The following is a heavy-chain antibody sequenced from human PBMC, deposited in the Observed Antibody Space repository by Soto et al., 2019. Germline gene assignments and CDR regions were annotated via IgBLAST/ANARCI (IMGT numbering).Heavy chain of an antibody. V-gene: IGHV1-69*02. CDR3: ARAESGGTMRRSWFDP. CDR2: IIPILGIA. CDR1: GGTFSSYT. D-gene: IGHD2-15*01. Sequence: GASLKVSCKASGGTFSSYTISWVRQAPGQGLEWMGRIIPILGIANYAQKFQGRVTITADKSTSTAYMELSSLRSEDTAVYYCARAESGGTMRRSWFDPWGQGTLVTVSS. J-gene: IGHJ5*02.